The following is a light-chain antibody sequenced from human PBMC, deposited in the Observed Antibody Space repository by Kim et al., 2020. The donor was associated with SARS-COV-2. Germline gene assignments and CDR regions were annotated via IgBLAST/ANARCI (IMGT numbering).Light chain of an antibody. CDR1: SLRRYY. CDR3: ASRDNSGNHVL. J-gene: IGLJ2*01. CDR2: GKN. V-gene: IGLV3-19*01. Sequence: SSELTQDPAVSVAWGQTVRITCQGDSLRRYYASWHQQKPGLAPVLVFYGKNTRPSGIPDRFSGSSSGNTASLTITGAQAEDEADYYCASRDNSGNHVLFGGGTQLTVL.